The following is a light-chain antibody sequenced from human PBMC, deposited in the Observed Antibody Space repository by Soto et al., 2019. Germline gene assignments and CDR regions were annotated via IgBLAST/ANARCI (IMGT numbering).Light chain of an antibody. V-gene: IGLV1-36*01. CDR3: AAWDDSLNGYV. J-gene: IGLJ1*01. Sequence: QSVLTRPPSVSEAPRQRVTISCSGSSSNIGNNAVIWYQQLPGKAPKLLIYYDDLLPSGVSDRFSGSKSGTSASLAISGLQSEDEADYYCAAWDDSLNGYVFGTGTKLTVL. CDR2: YDD. CDR1: SSNIGNNA.